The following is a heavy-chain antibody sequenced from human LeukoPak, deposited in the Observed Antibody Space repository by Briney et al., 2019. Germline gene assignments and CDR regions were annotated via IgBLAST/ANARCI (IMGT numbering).Heavy chain of an antibody. D-gene: IGHD3-9*01. CDR3: ARGSDNYYYYYYMDV. CDR2: IKQDGSEK. V-gene: IGHV3-7*01. CDR1: EFTFTTYW. Sequence: GGSLRLSCEASEFTFTTYWMSWVRQAPGKGLEWVANIKQDGSEKYYVDSVKGRFTISRDNAKNSLYLQMNSLRAEDTAVYYCARGSDNYYYYYYMDVWGKGTTVTVSS. J-gene: IGHJ6*03.